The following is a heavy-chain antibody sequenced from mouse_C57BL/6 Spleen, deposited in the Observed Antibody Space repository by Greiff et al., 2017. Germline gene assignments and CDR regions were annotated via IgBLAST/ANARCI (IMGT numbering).Heavy chain of an antibody. CDR2: IDPSDSYT. D-gene: IGHD2-1*01. Sequence: QVHVKQPGAELVMPGASVKLSCKASGYTFTSYWMHWVKQRPGQGLEWIGEIDPSDSYTNYNQKFKGKSTLTVDKSSSTAYMQLSSLTSEDSAVYYCARYSLPFDYWGQGTTLTVSS. V-gene: IGHV1-69*01. CDR1: GYTFTSYW. J-gene: IGHJ2*01. CDR3: ARYSLPFDY.